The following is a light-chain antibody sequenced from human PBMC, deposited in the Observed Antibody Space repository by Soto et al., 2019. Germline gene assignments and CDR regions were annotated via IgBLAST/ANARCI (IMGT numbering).Light chain of an antibody. CDR2: RDD. CDR3: AVWDDRLSGL. Sequence: QLVLTQPPSASGTPGQRVIITCSGGSSNVERDYVYWYQHLPGTAPQLLIYRDDQRPSGVPDRFSGSKSGTSASLAISGLRSEDEAAYYCAVWDDRLSGLFGGGTKVTVL. V-gene: IGLV1-47*01. CDR1: SSNVERDY. J-gene: IGLJ3*02.